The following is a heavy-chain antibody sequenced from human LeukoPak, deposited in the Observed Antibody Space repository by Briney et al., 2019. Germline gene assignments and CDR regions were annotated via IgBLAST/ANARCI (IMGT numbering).Heavy chain of an antibody. V-gene: IGHV4-34*01. CDR2: IYHSGST. Sequence: SETLSLTCAVYGGSFSGYYWSWIRQPPGKGLEWIGSIYHSGSTYYNPSLKSRVTISVDTSKNQFSLKLSSVTAADTAVYYCARVSSGWYYFDYWGQGTLVTVSS. J-gene: IGHJ4*02. D-gene: IGHD6-19*01. CDR1: GGSFSGYY. CDR3: ARVSSGWYYFDY.